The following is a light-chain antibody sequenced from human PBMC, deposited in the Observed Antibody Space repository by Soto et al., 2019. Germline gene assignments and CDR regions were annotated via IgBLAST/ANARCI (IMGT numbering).Light chain of an antibody. V-gene: IGKV1-9*01. J-gene: IGKJ4*01. CDR1: QAMSTY. Sequence: DIQLTQSPSFLSASIGERDTISWRATQAMSTYLAWYQQKPGKAPKLLIYSASTLQSGVPSRFSGSGSGTWFTLTISSLQPEDFATYYCQQLKSYPLTFGGGTKVESK. CDR2: SAS. CDR3: QQLKSYPLT.